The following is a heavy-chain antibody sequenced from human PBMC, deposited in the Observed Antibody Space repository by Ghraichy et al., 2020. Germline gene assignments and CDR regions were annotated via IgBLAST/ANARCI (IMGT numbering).Heavy chain of an antibody. J-gene: IGHJ5*02. Sequence: KVSCKASGGTFSSYAISWVRQAPGQGLEWMGGIIPIFGTANYAQKFQGRVTITADESTSTAYMELSSLRSEDTAVYYCAREVVVVPAAIISIGWFDPWGQGTLVTVSS. V-gene: IGHV1-69*01. D-gene: IGHD2-2*02. CDR2: IIPIFGTA. CDR3: AREVVVVPAAIISIGWFDP. CDR1: GGTFSSYA.